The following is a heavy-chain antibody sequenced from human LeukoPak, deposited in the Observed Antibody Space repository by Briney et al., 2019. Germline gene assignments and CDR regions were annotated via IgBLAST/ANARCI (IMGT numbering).Heavy chain of an antibody. D-gene: IGHD6-19*01. J-gene: IGHJ3*02. V-gene: IGHV3-23*01. CDR1: GFTFSSYA. CDR2: ISGSGGST. Sequence: PGGSLRLSCAASGFTFSSYAMSWVRQAPGKGLEWVSAISGSGGSTYYADSVKGRFTISRDNSKNTLYLQMNSLRAEDTAVYYCARAMRQWLATDAFDIWGQGTMVTVSS. CDR3: ARAMRQWLATDAFDI.